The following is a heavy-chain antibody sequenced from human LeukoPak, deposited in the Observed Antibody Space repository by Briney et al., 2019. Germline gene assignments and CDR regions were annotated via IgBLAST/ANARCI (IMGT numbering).Heavy chain of an antibody. CDR3: ARSYSNNLFGMDV. J-gene: IGHJ6*02. Sequence: GGSLRLFCAASGFTVSSYYMTWVRQAPGKGLEWVSVMYSGGSTYYGDSGKGRVPIPRNNSQNTVVLQMNSVRIEDTSVYYFARSYSNNLFGMDVWGQGTAVTVSS. D-gene: IGHD4-11*01. CDR1: GFTVSSYY. V-gene: IGHV3-66*01. CDR2: MYSGGST.